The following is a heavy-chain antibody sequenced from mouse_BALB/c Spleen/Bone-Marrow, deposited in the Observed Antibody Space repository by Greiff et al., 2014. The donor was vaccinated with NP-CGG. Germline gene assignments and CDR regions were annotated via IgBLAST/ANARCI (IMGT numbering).Heavy chain of an antibody. J-gene: IGHJ2*01. CDR3: ARRDGSYFDY. Sequence: VQLQQSGAELVRPGTSVKVSCKASGYAFTNYLIEWVKQRPGQGLEWIGMINPGGGGTNYNEKFKGKATLTADKSSSTAYMQLSSQTSDDSAVYFCARRDGSYFDYWGQGTTLTVSS. CDR2: INPGGGGT. D-gene: IGHD3-3*01. V-gene: IGHV1-54*01. CDR1: GYAFTNYL.